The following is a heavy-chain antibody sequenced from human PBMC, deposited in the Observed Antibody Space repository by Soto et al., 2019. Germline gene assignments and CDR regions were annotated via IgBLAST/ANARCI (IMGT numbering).Heavy chain of an antibody. CDR2: IKQDGSEK. J-gene: IGHJ6*02. D-gene: IGHD6-13*01. Sequence: EVQLVESGGGLVQPGGSLRLSCAASGFTFSSYWMNWVRQAPGKGLEWVANIKQDGSEKDYVDSVKGRFTISRDNAKNSLYLQMNSLRAEDTAVYYCARAGSWYGHSYYYYGMDVWGQGTTVTVSS. CDR1: GFTFSSYW. V-gene: IGHV3-7*01. CDR3: ARAGSWYGHSYYYYGMDV.